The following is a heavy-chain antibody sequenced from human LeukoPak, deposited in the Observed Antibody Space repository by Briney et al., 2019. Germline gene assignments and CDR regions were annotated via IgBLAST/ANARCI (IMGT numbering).Heavy chain of an antibody. V-gene: IGHV1-2*02. J-gene: IGHJ4*02. Sequence: ASVKVSCKASGYTFTGYYMHWVRQAPGQWLEWMGWINPNSGGTNYAQKFQGRVTMTRDTSISTAYMELSRLRSDDTAVYYCAREFDSSASLDYWGQGTLVTVSS. CDR2: INPNSGGT. CDR1: GYTFTGYY. D-gene: IGHD3-22*01. CDR3: AREFDSSASLDY.